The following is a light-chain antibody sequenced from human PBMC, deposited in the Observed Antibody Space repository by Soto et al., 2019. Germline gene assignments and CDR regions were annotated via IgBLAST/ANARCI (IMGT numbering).Light chain of an antibody. Sequence: DIQMTQSPSSVSASVGDRIIITCRASQYISTWLAWYQQKPGEAPKLLIFAASRLHGGVPSRFSGSESGTDFTLTINNLQPEDFATYYCQQADSFPLTFGGGTKVEVK. CDR1: QYISTW. J-gene: IGKJ4*01. V-gene: IGKV1D-12*01. CDR3: QQADSFPLT. CDR2: AAS.